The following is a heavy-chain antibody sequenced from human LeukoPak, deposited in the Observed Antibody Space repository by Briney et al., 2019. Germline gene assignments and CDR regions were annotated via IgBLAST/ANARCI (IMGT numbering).Heavy chain of an antibody. V-gene: IGHV3-23*01. CDR1: GFTFSSYA. J-gene: IGHJ4*02. CDR3: ASCTGLWYYFDY. CDR2: ISGSGGST. D-gene: IGHD2-21*01. Sequence: GGSLRLSCAASGFTFSSYAMSWVRQAPGKGLEWVSAISGSGGSTYYADSVKGRFTISRDNSKNTLYLQMNSLRAEDTAVYYCASCTGLWYYFDYWGQGTLVTVSS.